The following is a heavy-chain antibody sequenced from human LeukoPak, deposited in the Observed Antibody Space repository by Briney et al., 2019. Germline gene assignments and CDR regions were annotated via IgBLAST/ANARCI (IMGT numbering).Heavy chain of an antibody. CDR3: ARDIVVVVAKDAFDI. CDR1: GYTFTGYY. Sequence: ASVKVSCKASGYTFTGYYMHWVRQAPGQGLEWMGWINPNSGGTNYAQKFQGRVTMTRDTSISTAYMELSRLRSDDTAVYYCARDIVVVVAKDAFDIWGQGTMVTVSS. V-gene: IGHV1-2*02. D-gene: IGHD2-15*01. CDR2: INPNSGGT. J-gene: IGHJ3*02.